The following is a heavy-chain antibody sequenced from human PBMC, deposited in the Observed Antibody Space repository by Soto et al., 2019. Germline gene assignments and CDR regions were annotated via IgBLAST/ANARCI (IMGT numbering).Heavy chain of an antibody. J-gene: IGHJ6*02. V-gene: IGHV3-66*01. CDR1: GFTVSSNY. Sequence: EVQLVESGGGLVQPGGSLRLSCAASGFTVSSNYMSWVRQAPGKGMEWVSVIYSGGSTYYADSVKGRFTISRDNSKNTLYLQMNSLRAEDTAVYYCARDRRTTDGMDAWGQGTTVTVSS. D-gene: IGHD1-7*01. CDR3: ARDRRTTDGMDA. CDR2: IYSGGST.